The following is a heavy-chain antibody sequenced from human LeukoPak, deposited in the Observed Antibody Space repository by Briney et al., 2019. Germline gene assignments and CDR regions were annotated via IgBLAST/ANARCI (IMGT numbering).Heavy chain of an antibody. CDR1: GFTFSRHG. D-gene: IGHD2-2*01. CDR3: ARAGRYCSSTSCFFNYYYYMDV. CDR2: ISYDGSNK. J-gene: IGHJ6*03. Sequence: PGGSLRLSCAASGFTFSRHGMHWVRQAPGKGLEWVAVISYDGSNKHYADSVKGRFTISRDNSKNTLYLQMNSLRAEDTAVYYCARAGRYCSSTSCFFNYYYYMDVWGKGTTVTVSS. V-gene: IGHV3-30*03.